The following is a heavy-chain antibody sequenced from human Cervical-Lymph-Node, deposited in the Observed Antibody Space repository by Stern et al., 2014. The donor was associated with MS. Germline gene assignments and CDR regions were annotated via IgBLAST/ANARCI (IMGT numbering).Heavy chain of an antibody. CDR2: ISFDGSNK. Sequence: VQLEESGGGVVQPGGSLRLSCAASGFAFTSYAIHWVRQAPGKGLEWVAVISFDGSNKYYADSVKGRFAISRDNSKKTVSLLMNSLRPEDTAVYYCARSPGRGYYGMNVWGQGTTVTVAS. CDR1: GFAFTSYA. V-gene: IGHV3-30*09. D-gene: IGHD2-15*01. J-gene: IGHJ6*02. CDR3: ARSPGRGYYGMNV.